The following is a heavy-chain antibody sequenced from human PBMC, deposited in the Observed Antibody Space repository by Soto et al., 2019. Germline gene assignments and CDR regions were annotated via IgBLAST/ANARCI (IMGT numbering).Heavy chain of an antibody. D-gene: IGHD1-1*01. CDR2: IGNDGNNK. Sequence: QVQLVESGGGWVQPGRSLRLSCEATGFSFTTYGMHWVRQAPGKGLEWVAGIGNDGNNKYYADSVEGRFTISRDNSKNTVYLQMKSLRGDDTAVYYCARGGVTGIVGIFGSPLDIWGQGTVVTVSS. CDR1: GFSFTTYG. CDR3: ARGGVTGIVGIFGSPLDI. J-gene: IGHJ3*02. V-gene: IGHV3-33*01.